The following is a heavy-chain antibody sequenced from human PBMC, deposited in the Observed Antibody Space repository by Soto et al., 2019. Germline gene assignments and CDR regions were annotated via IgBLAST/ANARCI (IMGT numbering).Heavy chain of an antibody. Sequence: WGSLRLSCAASGLTFISYGMHVFRQAPGKGLEWVAVISYDGSNKYYADSVKGRFTISRDNSKNTLYLQMNSLRAEDTAVYYCAQSDYYYYGMDVWGQGTTVTVSS. V-gene: IGHV3-30*18. CDR1: GLTFISYG. CDR2: ISYDGSNK. CDR3: AQSDYYYYGMDV. J-gene: IGHJ6*02.